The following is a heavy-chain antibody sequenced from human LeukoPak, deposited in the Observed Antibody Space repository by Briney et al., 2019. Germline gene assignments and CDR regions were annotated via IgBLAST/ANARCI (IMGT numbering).Heavy chain of an antibody. CDR3: ARGPPNWGYDY. Sequence: ASVKVSCKASGYTFTSYDINWVRQATGQGLEWMGWMSPNSGNTGYAQKFQGRVTMTRSTSMSRAYMELSSLRSEDTAVYYCARGPPNWGYDYWGQGTLVTVSS. D-gene: IGHD7-27*01. J-gene: IGHJ4*02. CDR2: MSPNSGNT. V-gene: IGHV1-8*01. CDR1: GYTFTSYD.